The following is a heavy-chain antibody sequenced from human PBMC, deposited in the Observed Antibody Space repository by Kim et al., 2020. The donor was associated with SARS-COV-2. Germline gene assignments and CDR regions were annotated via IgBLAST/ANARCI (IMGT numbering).Heavy chain of an antibody. J-gene: IGHJ5*02. V-gene: IGHV4-4*06. D-gene: IGHD1-26*01. Sequence: HKSRVTMSVDTSKNQFSLKLSSVTAADTAVYYCARDRSSYSGSYLSWFDPWGQGTLVTVSS. CDR3: ARDRSSYSGSYLSWFDP.